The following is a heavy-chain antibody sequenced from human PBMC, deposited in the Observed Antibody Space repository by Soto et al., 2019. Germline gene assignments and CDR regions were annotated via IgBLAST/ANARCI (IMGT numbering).Heavy chain of an antibody. CDR3: ARDPLVLRYFDWLPTLNYYYYGMDV. D-gene: IGHD3-9*01. CDR1: GYTFTSYY. V-gene: IGHV1-46*01. Sequence: ASVKVSCKASGYTFTSYYMHWVRQAPGQGLEWMGIINPSGGSTSYAQKFQGRVTMTRDTSTSTVYMELSSLRSEDTAVYYCARDPLVLRYFDWLPTLNYYYYGMDVWGQGTTVTVSS. CDR2: INPSGGST. J-gene: IGHJ6*02.